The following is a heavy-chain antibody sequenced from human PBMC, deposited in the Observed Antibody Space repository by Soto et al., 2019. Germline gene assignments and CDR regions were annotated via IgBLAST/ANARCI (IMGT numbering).Heavy chain of an antibody. V-gene: IGHV3-64D*08. J-gene: IGHJ6*02. Sequence: GGSLRLSCSASGFTFSSYAMHWVRQAPGKGLEYVSAISSNGGSTYYADSVKGRFTISRDNSKNTLYLQMSSLRAEDTAVYYCVKDWYSSSPRGPMDVWGQGTTVTVSS. CDR2: ISSNGGST. CDR3: VKDWYSSSPRGPMDV. CDR1: GFTFSSYA. D-gene: IGHD6-13*01.